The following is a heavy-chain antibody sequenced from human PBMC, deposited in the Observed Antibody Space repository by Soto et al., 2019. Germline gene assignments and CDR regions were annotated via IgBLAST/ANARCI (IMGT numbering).Heavy chain of an antibody. J-gene: IGHJ4*02. CDR2: IYYNETA. D-gene: IGHD3-10*01. CDR1: GASVTSGDFY. Sequence: QVQLHEPGPRLVSPSETLSLTCTVSGASVTSGDFYWSWIRQPPGKGLEWIGYIYYNETAYYTPSLKSRTAISVDTSKNHFTLTLTSVTAAETAIYYCGALLAGGWGQGSLVTVSS. V-gene: IGHV4-30-4*01. CDR3: GALLAGG.